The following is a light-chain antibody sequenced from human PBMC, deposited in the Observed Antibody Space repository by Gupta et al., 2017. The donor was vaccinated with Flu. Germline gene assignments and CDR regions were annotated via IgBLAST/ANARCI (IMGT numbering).Light chain of an antibody. V-gene: IGLV2-14*03. CDR2: DVS. CDR3: SSYTSTSTFYV. CDR1: SSDVGGSDY. Sequence: QSALTQPASVSGSPGQSIIISCTGQSSDVGGSDYVSWYQKHPGNAPKLIIFDVSNRPSGVSSRFSGSKSGNTASLTISGLQAEVETDYYCSSYTSTSTFYVFGSGTKVTVL. J-gene: IGLJ1*01.